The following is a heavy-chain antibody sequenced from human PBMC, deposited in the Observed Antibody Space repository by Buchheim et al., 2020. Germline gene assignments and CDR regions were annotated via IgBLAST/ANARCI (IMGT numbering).Heavy chain of an antibody. CDR3: ARDRDDAYDYSDYGGLDY. V-gene: IGHV3-30-3*01. Sequence: QVQLVESGGGVVQPGRSLRLSCAASGFTFSSYAMHWVRQAPGKGLEWVAVISYDGSNKYYADSVKGRFTISRDNSKTTLYLQMNSLRAEDTAVYYCARDRDDAYDYSDYGGLDYWGQGTL. CDR1: GFTFSSYA. CDR2: ISYDGSNK. J-gene: IGHJ4*02. D-gene: IGHD4-11*01.